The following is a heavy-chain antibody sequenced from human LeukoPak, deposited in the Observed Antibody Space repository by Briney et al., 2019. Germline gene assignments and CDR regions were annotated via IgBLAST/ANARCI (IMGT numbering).Heavy chain of an antibody. Sequence: SETLSLTCTVSGGSISGTDLYWGWIRQPPGKGLEWIGNIHSTGNSFCNPSLKSRVTISIDTSKNQFSLKLSSVTAADTAVYYCASTGPYDFWSGPIVYFDYWGQGTLVTVSS. D-gene: IGHD3-3*01. J-gene: IGHJ4*02. CDR3: ASTGPYDFWSGPIVYFDY. CDR1: GGSISGTDLY. V-gene: IGHV4-39*01. CDR2: IHSTGNS.